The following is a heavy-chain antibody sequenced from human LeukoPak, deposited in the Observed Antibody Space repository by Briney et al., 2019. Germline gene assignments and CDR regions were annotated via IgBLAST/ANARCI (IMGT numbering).Heavy chain of an antibody. CDR1: GYTFTGYY. D-gene: IGHD6-13*01. Sequence: ASVKVSCKASGYTFTGYYMHWVRQAPGQGLEWMGWINPKSGDTNYAQKLQGRVTMTTDTSTSTAYMELRSLRSDDTAVYYCARVVGESSSYFDYWGQGTLVTVSS. J-gene: IGHJ4*02. V-gene: IGHV1-2*02. CDR3: ARVVGESSSYFDY. CDR2: INPKSGDT.